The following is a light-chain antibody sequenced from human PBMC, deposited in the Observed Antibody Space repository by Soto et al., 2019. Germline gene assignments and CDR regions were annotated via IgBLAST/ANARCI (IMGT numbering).Light chain of an antibody. CDR2: AAS. CDR1: QTIDNY. J-gene: IGKJ5*01. V-gene: IGKV1-39*01. Sequence: VHMTQSPSSLSVSLGNRVTIICRASQTIDNYLNWYQHKPGRAPKLLVYAASSLQSGVPSRFTGSGYGTHFNLTISGLQTADFATYYCQQSYNTPITFGQGTRLEIK. CDR3: QQSYNTPIT.